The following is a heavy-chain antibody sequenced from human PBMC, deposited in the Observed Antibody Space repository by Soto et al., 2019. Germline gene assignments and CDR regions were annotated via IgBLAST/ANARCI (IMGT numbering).Heavy chain of an antibody. CDR2: IIPIFGTT. J-gene: IGHJ5*02. V-gene: IGHV1-69*01. Sequence: QVQLVQSGAEVKKPGSSVKISCKTSGGNFSRNGISWVRQAPVQGLEWMGGIIPIFGTTNYAHKFRGRVTVTADESTGTVYMVMNSLRSEDTAVYYCARASDSTWYNWFDPWGQGTLVTVSS. CDR3: ARASDSTWYNWFDP. D-gene: IGHD6-13*01. CDR1: GGNFSRNG.